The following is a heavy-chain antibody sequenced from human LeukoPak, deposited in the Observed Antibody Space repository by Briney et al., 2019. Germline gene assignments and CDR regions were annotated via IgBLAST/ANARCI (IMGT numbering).Heavy chain of an antibody. CDR3: ARESPAVAWHPLDY. CDR1: GFTVSSNY. D-gene: IGHD6-19*01. Sequence: GGSLRLSCAASGFTVSSNYMSWVRQAPGKGLEWVSVIYSGGSTYYADSVKGRFTISRDNSKNTLYLQMNSLRAEDTAVYYCARESPAVAWHPLDYWGQGTLVTVS. CDR2: IYSGGST. V-gene: IGHV3-53*01. J-gene: IGHJ4*02.